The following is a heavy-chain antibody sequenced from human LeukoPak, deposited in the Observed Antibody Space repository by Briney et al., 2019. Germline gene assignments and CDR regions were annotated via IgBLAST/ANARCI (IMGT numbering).Heavy chain of an antibody. CDR1: GYTFTSYD. J-gene: IGHJ6*03. V-gene: IGHV1-8*03. D-gene: IGHD5-18*01. Sequence: GASVKVSCKASGYTFTSYDINWVRQATGQGLEWMGWMNPNSGNTGYAQKFQGRVTITRNTSISTAYMELSSLRSEDTAVYYCARGTITAMVSYYYYMDVWGKGTTVTVSS. CDR2: MNPNSGNT. CDR3: ARGTITAMVSYYYYMDV.